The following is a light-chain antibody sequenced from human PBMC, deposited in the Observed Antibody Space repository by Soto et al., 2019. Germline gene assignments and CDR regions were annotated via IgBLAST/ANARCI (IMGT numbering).Light chain of an antibody. CDR1: QSVSSD. V-gene: IGKV3-20*01. CDR3: QQYGSYRT. J-gene: IGKJ1*01. CDR2: GAS. Sequence: EIVMTQSPATLSVSPVERATLSGRASQSVSSDLAWYQQKPGQAPRLLIYGASSRATGIPDRFSGSGSGTDFTLTISRLEPEDFAVYYCQQYGSYRTFGQGTKV.